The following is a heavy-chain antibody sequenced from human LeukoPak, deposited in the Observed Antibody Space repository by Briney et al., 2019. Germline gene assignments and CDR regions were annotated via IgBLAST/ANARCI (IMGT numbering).Heavy chain of an antibody. J-gene: IGHJ4*02. Sequence: GGSLRLSCAASGFTFSSYVMSWVRQAPGKGLEWVSAISGSGGSTYYADSVKGRFTISRDNSKNTLYLQMNSLRAEDTAVYYCAKYSKGSIAAGFDYWGQGTLVTVSS. D-gene: IGHD6-6*01. V-gene: IGHV3-23*01. CDR2: ISGSGGST. CDR3: AKYSKGSIAAGFDY. CDR1: GFTFSSYV.